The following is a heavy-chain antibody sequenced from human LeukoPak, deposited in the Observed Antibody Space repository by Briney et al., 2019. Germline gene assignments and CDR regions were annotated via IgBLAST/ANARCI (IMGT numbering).Heavy chain of an antibody. V-gene: IGHV4-34*01. CDR3: AILYYGSGSYTYYFDY. Sequence: SETLSLTCAVYGGSFSGYYWSWIRQPPGKGLEWIGEINHSGSTNYNPSLKSRVTISVDTSKNQFSLKLSSVTAADTAVYYCAILYYGSGSYTYYFDYWGQGTLVTVSS. J-gene: IGHJ4*02. CDR1: GGSFSGYY. D-gene: IGHD3-10*01. CDR2: INHSGST.